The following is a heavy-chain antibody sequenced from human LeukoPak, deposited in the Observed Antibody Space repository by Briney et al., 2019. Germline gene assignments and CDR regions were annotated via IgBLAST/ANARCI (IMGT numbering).Heavy chain of an antibody. V-gene: IGHV3-30*18. CDR2: ISYDGSNK. CDR1: GFTFGSYG. D-gene: IGHD6-25*01. CDR3: AKDGGYPEYFQH. J-gene: IGHJ1*01. Sequence: RGRLRLSYAASGFTFGSYGMHWVRQAPGKGLEWVAVISYDGSNKYYADSVKGRFTISRDNSKNTLYLQMNSLRAEDTAVYYCAKDGGYPEYFQHWGQGTLVTVSS.